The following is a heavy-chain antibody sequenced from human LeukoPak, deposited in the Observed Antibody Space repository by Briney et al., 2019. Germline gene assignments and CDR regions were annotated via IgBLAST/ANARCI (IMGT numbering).Heavy chain of an antibody. V-gene: IGHV3-53*01. CDR3: ARGAFGMDV. J-gene: IGHJ6*02. CDR1: GFTVSSNY. CDR2: INSGDTT. D-gene: IGHD4-17*01. Sequence: GGSLRLSCAASGFTVSSNYMSWVRQAPGKGLEWVSLINSGDTTYYADSVKGRFTISRDNSKNTLYLQVSSLRADDTAVYYCARGAFGMDVWGQGTTVTVSS.